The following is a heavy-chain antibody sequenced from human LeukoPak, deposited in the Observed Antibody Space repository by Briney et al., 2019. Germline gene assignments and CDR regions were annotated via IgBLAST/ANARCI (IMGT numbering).Heavy chain of an antibody. CDR1: GDSITSRNW. Sequence: SETLSLTCAVSGDSITSRNWWSWVRQPPGKGLEWTGEIYHSGNTNYNPSLESRVTVSVDKSRNQFSLNLNSVTAADTAVYYCARGPSPYCGGDCYSHAFDIWGQGTMITVSS. V-gene: IGHV4-4*02. CDR2: IYHSGNT. D-gene: IGHD2-21*02. J-gene: IGHJ3*02. CDR3: ARGPSPYCGGDCYSHAFDI.